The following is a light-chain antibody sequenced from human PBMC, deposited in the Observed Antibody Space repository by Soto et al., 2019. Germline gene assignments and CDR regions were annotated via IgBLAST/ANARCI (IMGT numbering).Light chain of an antibody. CDR2: AAS. CDR3: QQSYSTPWT. CDR1: QTVSRY. J-gene: IGKJ1*01. Sequence: DIQLTQCPSSVSATVGDTVTITCRASQTVSRYLNWYQQKSGTAPKLLIYAASSLQSGVPSRFSGSGSGTDFTLTISSLQPEDFATYYCQQSYSTPWTFGQGTKVDIK. V-gene: IGKV1-39*01.